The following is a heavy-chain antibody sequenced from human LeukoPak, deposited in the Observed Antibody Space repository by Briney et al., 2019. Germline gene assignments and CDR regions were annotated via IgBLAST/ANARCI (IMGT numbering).Heavy chain of an antibody. CDR3: VRSIAAAGKDY. CDR2: VYYSGST. Sequence: SETLSLTCTVSGGSISSYYWSWIRQPPGKGLEWIGYVYYSGSTNYNPSLKSRVTISVDTSKNQFSLKLSSVTAADTAVYYCVRSIAAAGKDYWGQGTLVTVSS. CDR1: GGSISSYY. V-gene: IGHV4-59*01. D-gene: IGHD6-13*01. J-gene: IGHJ4*02.